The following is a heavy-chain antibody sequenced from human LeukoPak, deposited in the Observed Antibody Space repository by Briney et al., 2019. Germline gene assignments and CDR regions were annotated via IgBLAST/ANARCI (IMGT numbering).Heavy chain of an antibody. CDR2: LYSGGLT. J-gene: IGHJ2*01. V-gene: IGHV3-53*01. D-gene: IGHD3/OR15-3a*01. CDR3: ARDLDWSLYFDL. Sequence: PRGSRSLSCVASGFTVSSNYMSWVRQAPGKGLEWVSVLYSGGLTYYADSMKGRFTISRDNSKNTLYLQMNSLRGEDTAVYYCARDLDWSLYFDLWGHGTLFT. CDR1: GFTVSSNY.